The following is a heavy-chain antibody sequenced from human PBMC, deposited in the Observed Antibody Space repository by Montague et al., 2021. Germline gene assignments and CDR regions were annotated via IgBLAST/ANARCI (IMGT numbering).Heavy chain of an antibody. V-gene: IGHV4-39*01. CDR2: IYYSGST. J-gene: IGHJ6*02. CDR3: ARHVIGNYGMDV. D-gene: IGHD3-16*02. Sequence: SETLSLTCTVSGGSISSSSYYWGWIRQPPGKGLEWIGSIYYSGSTYYNPSLKSRVTISVDTSKNQFSLKLSSVTAADTAVYYCARHVIGNYGMDVWGRGTTVAVSS. CDR1: GGSISSSSYY.